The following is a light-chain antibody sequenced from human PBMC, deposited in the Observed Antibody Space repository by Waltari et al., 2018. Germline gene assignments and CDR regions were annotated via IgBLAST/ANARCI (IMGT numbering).Light chain of an antibody. CDR1: SRDARRYAL. CDR3: SSNAGRGIV. V-gene: IGLV2-23*01. CDR2: EGN. Sequence: QSALTQPASVSGSPGQSIHVSCTCASRDARRYALVCWYQQHPGKAPKLIIYEGNKRPSGVSNRFSGFKSGNTASLTISGLQAEDEAEYYCSSNAGRGIVFGGGTKLTVL. J-gene: IGLJ2*01.